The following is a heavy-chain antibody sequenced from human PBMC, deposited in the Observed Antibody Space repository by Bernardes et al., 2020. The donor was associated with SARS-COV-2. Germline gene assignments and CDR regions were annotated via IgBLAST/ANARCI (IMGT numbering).Heavy chain of an antibody. CDR1: GFTFSSYG. V-gene: IGHV3-33*01. Sequence: GGSLRLSCAASGFTFSSYGMHWVRQAPGKGLEWVAVIWYDGSNKYYADSVKGRFTISRDNSKNTLYLQMNSLRAEDTAVYYCARVDPLIGAFDIWGQGTMVTVSS. CDR3: ARVDPLIGAFDI. D-gene: IGHD2-8*01. J-gene: IGHJ3*02. CDR2: IWYDGSNK.